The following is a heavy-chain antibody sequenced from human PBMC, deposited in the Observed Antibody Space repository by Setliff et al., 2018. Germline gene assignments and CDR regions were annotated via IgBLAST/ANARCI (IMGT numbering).Heavy chain of an antibody. Sequence: GSLRLSCAASGFTFRSYWMSWVRQAPGKGLEWVANIKQDGSEKYYVDSVKGRFTISRDNAKNSLYLQMNSLRAEDTAVYYCASTQRGTSSECWGQGTLVTVSS. V-gene: IGHV3-7*03. D-gene: IGHD6-6*01. CDR1: GFTFRSYW. J-gene: IGHJ4*02. CDR2: IKQDGSEK. CDR3: ASTQRGTSSEC.